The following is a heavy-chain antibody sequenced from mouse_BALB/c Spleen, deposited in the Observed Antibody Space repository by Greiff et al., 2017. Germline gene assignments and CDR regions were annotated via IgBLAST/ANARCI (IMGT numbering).Heavy chain of an antibody. CDR1: GFTFSSYG. V-gene: IGHV5-6-3*01. CDR2: INSNGGST. Sequence: EVQRVESGGGLVQPGGSLKLSCAASGFTFSSYGMSWVRQTPDKRLELVATINSNGGSTYYPDSVKGRFTISRDNAKNTLYLQMSSLKSEDTAMYYCAGLIYYGNYVRWGQGTLVTVSA. CDR3: AGLIYYGNYVR. D-gene: IGHD2-1*01. J-gene: IGHJ3*02.